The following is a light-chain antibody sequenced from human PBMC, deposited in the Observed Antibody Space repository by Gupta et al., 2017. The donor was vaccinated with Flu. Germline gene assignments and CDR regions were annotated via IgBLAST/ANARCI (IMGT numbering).Light chain of an antibody. Sequence: GSSNIGAGYDVQWYQQLPGPAPKLLIYGNNNRPSGVPDRFSGSKSGTSASLAITGLQAEDEADYYCQSYDSSLSGYVFGTETKVTVL. CDR1: SSNIGAGYD. J-gene: IGLJ1*01. CDR3: QSYDSSLSGYV. V-gene: IGLV1-40*01. CDR2: GNN.